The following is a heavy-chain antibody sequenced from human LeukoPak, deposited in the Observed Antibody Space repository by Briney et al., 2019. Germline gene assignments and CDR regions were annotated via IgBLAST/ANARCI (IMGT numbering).Heavy chain of an antibody. D-gene: IGHD6-19*01. Sequence: GGSLRLSCAASGFTFRTSGMSWVRQAPGKGLEWVSAISGSGVSTYYADSVKGRFTISRDNSKDTLYLQMNSLRAEDTAVYYCAKAFSSGWFFDYWGQGTLVTVSS. CDR2: ISGSGVST. J-gene: IGHJ4*02. CDR3: AKAFSSGWFFDY. V-gene: IGHV3-23*01. CDR1: GFTFRTSG.